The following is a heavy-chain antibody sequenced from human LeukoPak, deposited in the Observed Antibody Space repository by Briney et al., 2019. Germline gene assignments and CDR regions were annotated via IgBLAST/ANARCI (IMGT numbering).Heavy chain of an antibody. CDR1: GFTVSTNY. J-gene: IGHJ4*02. V-gene: IGHV3-53*01. Sequence: GGSLRLSCAASGFTVSTNYMTWVRQAPGKGLEWVSVIYRDGSTYYADSVKGRLTISRDNSKNTLYLQMNSLRAEDTAVYYCAKTGGPWDWGQGALVTVSS. CDR3: AKTGGPWD. D-gene: IGHD7-27*01. CDR2: IYRDGST.